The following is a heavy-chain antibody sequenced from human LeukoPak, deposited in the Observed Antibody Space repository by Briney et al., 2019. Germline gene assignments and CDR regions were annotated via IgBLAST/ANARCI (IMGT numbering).Heavy chain of an antibody. J-gene: IGHJ6*03. CDR2: INWNGGST. D-gene: IGHD3-10*01. CDR1: GFTFYDYG. Sequence: PGGSLRLSCAASGFTFYDYGMSWVRQAPGKGLEWVSGINWNGGSTVYADSVKGRFTISRDNAKNSLYLQMNSLRAEDTALYSCARGGGGSGSYYTYYYYYMDVWGKGTTVTVSS. V-gene: IGHV3-20*04. CDR3: ARGGGGSGSYYTYYYYYMDV.